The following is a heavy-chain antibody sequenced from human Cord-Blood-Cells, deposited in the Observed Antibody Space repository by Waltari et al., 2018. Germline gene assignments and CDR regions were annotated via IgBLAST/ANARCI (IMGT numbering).Heavy chain of an antibody. CDR1: GGSFSGYY. J-gene: IGHJ3*02. CDR3: ARGWTAMEDAFDI. Sequence: QVQLQQWGAGLLKPSETLSLTCAVYGGSFSGYYWRWLRQPPGKGMEWIGEINHSGSTNYNPSLKSRVTISVDTSKNQFSLKLSSVTAADTAVYYCARGWTAMEDAFDIWGQGTMVTVSS. V-gene: IGHV4-34*01. D-gene: IGHD5-18*01. CDR2: INHSGST.